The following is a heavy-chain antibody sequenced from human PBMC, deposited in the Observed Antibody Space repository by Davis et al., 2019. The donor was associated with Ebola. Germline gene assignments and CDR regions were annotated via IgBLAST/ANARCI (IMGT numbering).Heavy chain of an antibody. Sequence: GESPKTSCAASGFTFSSYAMTWVRQAPGKGLEWVSAISGSGCSTYYADSVKGRFTISRDNSKKTLYLQMNSLRAEDTAVYYCAKSGLSFGVVKYHYGMDVWGKGTTVTVSS. V-gene: IGHV3-23*01. CDR3: AKSGLSFGVVKYHYGMDV. J-gene: IGHJ6*04. CDR1: GFTFSSYA. D-gene: IGHD3-3*01. CDR2: ISGSGCST.